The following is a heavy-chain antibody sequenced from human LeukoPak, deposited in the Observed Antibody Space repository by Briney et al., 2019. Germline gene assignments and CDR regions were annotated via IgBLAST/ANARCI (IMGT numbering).Heavy chain of an antibody. CDR2: ISAYNGNT. CDR1: GYTFTSYV. V-gene: IGHV1-18*01. Sequence: ASVKVSCKASGYTFTSYVISWVRQAPGQGLEWMGWISAYNGNTNYAQKLQGRVTMTTDTSTSTAYMELRSLRSDDTAVYYCARHSYYDSSGYYHFDYWGQGTLVTVSS. D-gene: IGHD3-22*01. CDR3: ARHSYYDSSGYYHFDY. J-gene: IGHJ4*02.